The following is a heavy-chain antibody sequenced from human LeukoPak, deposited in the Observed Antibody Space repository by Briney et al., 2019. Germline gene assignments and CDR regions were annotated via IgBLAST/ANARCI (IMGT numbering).Heavy chain of an antibody. V-gene: IGHV3-33*01. CDR3: ARDAELGIFDY. J-gene: IGHJ4*02. CDR2: IWYDESHK. Sequence: SGGSLRLSCAASGFTFSGYGMHWVRQAPGKGLEWVAVIWYDESHKYYADSVKGRFTISRDNSKNTLYLQMNSLRAEDTAVYYCARDAELGIFDYWGQGTLVTVSS. CDR1: GFTFSGYG. D-gene: IGHD7-27*01.